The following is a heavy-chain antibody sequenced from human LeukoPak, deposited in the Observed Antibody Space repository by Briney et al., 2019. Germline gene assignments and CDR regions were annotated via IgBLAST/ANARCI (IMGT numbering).Heavy chain of an antibody. D-gene: IGHD2-15*01. CDR3: ARLGSTTLKVSDY. J-gene: IGHJ4*02. CDR1: GYSISSGYY. CDR2: IYHSGST. V-gene: IGHV4-38-2*01. Sequence: PSETLSLTCAVSGYSISSGYYWGWIRQPPGKGLECIGSIYHSGSTYYNPSLKSRVTISVDTSKNQFSLKLSSVTAADMAVYYCARLGSTTLKVSDYWGQGTLVTVSS.